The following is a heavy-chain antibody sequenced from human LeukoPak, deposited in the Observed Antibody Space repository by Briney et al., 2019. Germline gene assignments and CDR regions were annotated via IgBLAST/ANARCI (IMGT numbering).Heavy chain of an antibody. CDR3: ASQMSYYYDSSGYYNY. CDR1: GFTFSSYG. Sequence: GGSLRLSCAASGFTFSSYGMHWVRQAPGKGLEWVAVISYDGSNKYYADSVKGRFTISRDNSKNTLYLQMNSLRAEDTAVYYCASQMSYYYDSSGYYNYWGQGTLVTVSS. V-gene: IGHV3-30*03. J-gene: IGHJ4*02. CDR2: ISYDGSNK. D-gene: IGHD3-22*01.